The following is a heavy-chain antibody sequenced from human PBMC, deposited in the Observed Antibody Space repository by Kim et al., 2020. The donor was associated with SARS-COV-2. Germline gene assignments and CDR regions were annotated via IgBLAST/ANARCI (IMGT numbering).Heavy chain of an antibody. Sequence: SETLSLTCTVSGYSISSGYYWGWIRQPPGKGLEWIGSIYHSGSTYYNPSLKSRVTISVDTSKNQFSLKLSSVTAADTAVYYCARVRGVGATKFWFDPWGQGTLVTVSS. CDR2: IYHSGST. D-gene: IGHD1-26*01. CDR1: GYSISSGYY. J-gene: IGHJ5*02. V-gene: IGHV4-38-2*02. CDR3: ARVRGVGATKFWFDP.